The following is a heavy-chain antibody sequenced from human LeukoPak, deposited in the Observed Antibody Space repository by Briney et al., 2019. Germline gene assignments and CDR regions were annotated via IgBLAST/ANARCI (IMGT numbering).Heavy chain of an antibody. CDR2: INPNSGGT. Sequence: GPSVKVSCKASGYTFTGYYMHWVRQAPGQGLEWMGWINPNSGGTNYAQKFQGRVTMTRDTSISTAYMELSRLRSDDTAVYYCAREEYSSSLYGYWGQGTLVTVSS. D-gene: IGHD6-13*01. CDR3: AREEYSSSLYGY. CDR1: GYTFTGYY. J-gene: IGHJ4*02. V-gene: IGHV1-2*02.